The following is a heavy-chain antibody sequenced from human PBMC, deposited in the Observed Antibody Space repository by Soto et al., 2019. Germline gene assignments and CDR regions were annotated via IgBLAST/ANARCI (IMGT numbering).Heavy chain of an antibody. V-gene: IGHV3-53*01. D-gene: IGHD5-18*01. Sequence: EVQLVESGGGLIQPGGSLRLSCAASGFSVSTYYMNWVRQAPGKGLDWVSVIYTGGSTYYADSVKGRFTISRDSSKNTLNLEMNSLRAEDTAVYYCARMKYNFGLNQYYGMDVWGQGTTVTVSS. J-gene: IGHJ6*02. CDR1: GFSVSTYY. CDR3: ARMKYNFGLNQYYGMDV. CDR2: IYTGGST.